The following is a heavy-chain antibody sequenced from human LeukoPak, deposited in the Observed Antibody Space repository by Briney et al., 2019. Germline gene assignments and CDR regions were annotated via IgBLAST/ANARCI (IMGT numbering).Heavy chain of an antibody. CDR2: ISGSGHNT. CDR1: GFTFSSYE. V-gene: IGHV3-23*01. Sequence: QPGGSLRLSCAASGFTFSSYEMNWVRQAPGKGLEWVSAISGSGHNTYYADSVKGRFTISRDNSKNTLYLQMNSLRAEDTAVFYCAKPDGDYVGQLGAFDIWGQGTMVTVSS. D-gene: IGHD4-17*01. CDR3: AKPDGDYVGQLGAFDI. J-gene: IGHJ3*02.